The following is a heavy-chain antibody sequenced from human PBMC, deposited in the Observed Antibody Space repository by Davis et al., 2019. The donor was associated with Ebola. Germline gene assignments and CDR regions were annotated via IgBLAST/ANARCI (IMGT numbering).Heavy chain of an antibody. J-gene: IGHJ4*02. V-gene: IGHV3-11*01. CDR3: ARVAAARDFDY. CDR1: GFTFSDYY. CDR2: ISSSGSTI. Sequence: GESLKISCAASGFTFSDYYMSWIRQAPGKGLEWVSYISSSGSTIYYADSVKGRFTISRDNAKNSLYLQMNSLRAEDTAVYYCARVAAARDFDYWGQGTLATVSS. D-gene: IGHD6-13*01.